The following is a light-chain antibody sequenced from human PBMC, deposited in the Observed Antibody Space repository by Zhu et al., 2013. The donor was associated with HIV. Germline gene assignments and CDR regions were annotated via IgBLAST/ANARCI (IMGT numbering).Light chain of an antibody. J-gene: IGKJ3*01. CDR2: DAS. Sequence: TQSPSSLSASVGDRVTITCQASQDISNFLNWYQQKPGKAPKLLIYDASTLQSGVPSRFSGSGSGTEFTLTISSLQPEDFATYYCQQLNSYLPFTFGPGTKWISN. CDR3: QQLNSYLPFT. V-gene: IGKV1-9*01. CDR1: QDISNF.